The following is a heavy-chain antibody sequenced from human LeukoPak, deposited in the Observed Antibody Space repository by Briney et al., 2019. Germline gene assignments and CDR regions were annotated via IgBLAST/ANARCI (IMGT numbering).Heavy chain of an antibody. V-gene: IGHV3-33*01. D-gene: IGHD3-3*01. CDR3: ARDHQTYDFWSGYPYYGMDV. J-gene: IGHJ6*02. CDR1: GFTFSSYG. Sequence: GRSLRLSCAASGFTFSSYGMHWVRQAPGKGLEWVAVIWYDGSDKYYADSVKGRFTISRDNSKNTVYLQMNSLRAEDTAVYYCARDHQTYDFWSGYPYYGMDVWGQGTTVTVSS. CDR2: IWYDGSDK.